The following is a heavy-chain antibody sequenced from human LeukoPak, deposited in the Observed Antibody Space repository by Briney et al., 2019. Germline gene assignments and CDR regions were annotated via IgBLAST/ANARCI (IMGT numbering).Heavy chain of an antibody. CDR2: ISSSSSYI. CDR3: ARETKGNYYDSRGPRGFDI. CDR1: GFTFSSYS. J-gene: IGHJ3*02. Sequence: GGSLRLSCAASGFTFSSYSMNWVRQAPGNGLEWVSSISSSSSYIYYADSVKCRFTIYREKAKNSLYLQMNSLRAEDTAVYYCARETKGNYYDSRGPRGFDIWGQGTMVTVSS. D-gene: IGHD3-22*01. V-gene: IGHV3-21*01.